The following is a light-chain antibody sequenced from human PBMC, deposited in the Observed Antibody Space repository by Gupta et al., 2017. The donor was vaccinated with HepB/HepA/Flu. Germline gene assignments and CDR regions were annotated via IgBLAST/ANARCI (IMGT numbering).Light chain of an antibody. V-gene: IGLV2-8*01. CDR3: SSYAGSVV. CDR2: EVS. Sequence: SALPQPPSASGSPGQSVTIPCTGTSSDGGSYNYVSWYQQHPGKAPKLMIYEVSKRPSGVPDRFPGSKSGNTASLTVSGLQAEDEADYYGSSYAGSVVFGGGTKLTVL. J-gene: IGLJ2*01. CDR1: SSDGGSYNY.